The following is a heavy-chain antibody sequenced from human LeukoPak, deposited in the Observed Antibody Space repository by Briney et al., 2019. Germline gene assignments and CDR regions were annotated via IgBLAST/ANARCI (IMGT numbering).Heavy chain of an antibody. CDR2: IHDTGGST. CDR3: ANDIVEGNGFDY. CDR1: GFTFSIYA. Sequence: GGSQRLSCVPSGFTFSIYAMRWVRHAPGKGLEWVTDIHDTGGSTYYAASSKGRFSISRDNSKNTLYLQMNSLRAEDTAIYYCANDIVEGNGFDYWGQGTLVTVSS. J-gene: IGHJ4*02. D-gene: IGHD3-22*01. V-gene: IGHV3-23*01.